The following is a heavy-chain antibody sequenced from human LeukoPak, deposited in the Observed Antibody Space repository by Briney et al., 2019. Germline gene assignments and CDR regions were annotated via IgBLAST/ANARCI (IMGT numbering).Heavy chain of an antibody. V-gene: IGHV4-34*01. Sequence: PSETLSLTCAVYGGSFSGYYWSWIRQPPGKGLEWIGEINHSGSTNYYPSLKSRVSISVDTSKNHFSLKLSSVTAADTAVYYCARGGAGSPGGYSDYRGQGTLVTVSS. J-gene: IGHJ4*02. CDR1: GGSFSGYY. CDR2: INHSGST. CDR3: ARGGAGSPGGYSDY. D-gene: IGHD3-10*01.